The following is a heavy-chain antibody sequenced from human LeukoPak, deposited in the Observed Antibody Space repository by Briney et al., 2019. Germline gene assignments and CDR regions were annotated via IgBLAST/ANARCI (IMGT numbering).Heavy chain of an antibody. D-gene: IGHD3-10*01. Sequence: PSXTLSLTCTVSGGSISSYYWSWIRQPPGKGLEWIGYIYYSGSTHYNPSLKSRVTISVDTSTNQFSLKLSSVTAADTAVYYCARVPSKDATDAFDIWGQGTMVTVSS. CDR3: ARVPSKDATDAFDI. V-gene: IGHV4-59*01. J-gene: IGHJ3*02. CDR1: GGSISSYY. CDR2: IYYSGST.